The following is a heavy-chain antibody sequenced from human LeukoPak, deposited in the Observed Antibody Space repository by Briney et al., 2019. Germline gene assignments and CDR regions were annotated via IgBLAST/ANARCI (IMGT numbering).Heavy chain of an antibody. J-gene: IGHJ4*02. Sequence: SETLSLTCAVSGGSISSGGYSWSWIRQPPGKGLEWIVYIYHSGSTYYNPSLKSRVTISVDRSKNQFSLKLSSVTAADTAVYYCARDTPDSSGYWGYYFDYWGQGTLVTVSS. CDR2: IYHSGST. D-gene: IGHD3-22*01. CDR3: ARDTPDSSGYWGYYFDY. CDR1: GGSISSGGYS. V-gene: IGHV4-30-2*01.